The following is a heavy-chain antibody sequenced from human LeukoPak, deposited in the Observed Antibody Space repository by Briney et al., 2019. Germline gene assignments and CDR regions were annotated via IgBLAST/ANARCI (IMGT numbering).Heavy chain of an antibody. Sequence: ASVKVSCKASGYTFTGYYMHWVRQAPGQGLEWMGRINPNSGGTNYAQKFQGRVTMTRDTSISTAYMELSRLRSDDTAVYYCAREMLGYCSGGSCAFDPWGQGALVTVSS. D-gene: IGHD2-15*01. CDR2: INPNSGGT. CDR3: AREMLGYCSGGSCAFDP. J-gene: IGHJ5*02. V-gene: IGHV1-2*06. CDR1: GYTFTGYY.